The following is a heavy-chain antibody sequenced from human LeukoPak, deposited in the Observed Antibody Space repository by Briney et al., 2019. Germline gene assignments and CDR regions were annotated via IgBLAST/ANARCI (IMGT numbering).Heavy chain of an antibody. CDR1: GYSFTTYW. CDR2: IYPGDSDT. J-gene: IGHJ4*02. CDR3: ARHLSSITSCPNY. V-gene: IGHV5-51*01. Sequence: GKSLKLSCTGSGYSFTTYWIGWVRQMPGKGLEWMGIIYPGDSDTRYSPSFQGQVTISADKSISTAYLQWSGLKASDTAIYYCARHLSSITSCPNYWGPGTLVTVSS. D-gene: IGHD2-2*01.